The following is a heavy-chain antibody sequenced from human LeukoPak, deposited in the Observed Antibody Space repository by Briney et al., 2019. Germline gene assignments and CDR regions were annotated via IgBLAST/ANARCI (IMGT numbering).Heavy chain of an antibody. CDR1: GYTFTSSS. V-gene: IGHV1-18*01. CDR3: ARPDSSGYFTYGV. J-gene: IGHJ4*02. CDR2: ISTYNGNT. Sequence: ASVTVSCKASGYTFTSSSISWVRQAPGQRLEWIGWISTYNGNTNYAQKLQGRVTMTTDTSTSTAYMELRSLRSDDTAVYYCARPDSSGYFTYGVWGQGTLVTVSS. D-gene: IGHD3-22*01.